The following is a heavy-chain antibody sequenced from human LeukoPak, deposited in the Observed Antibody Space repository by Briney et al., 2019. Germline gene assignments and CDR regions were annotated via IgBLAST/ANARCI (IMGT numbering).Heavy chain of an antibody. V-gene: IGHV1-69*13. Sequence: SVKVSCKASGGTFSSYAIGWVRQAPGQGLEWMGGIIPIFGTANYAQKFQGRVTITADESTSTAYMELSSLRSEDTAVYYCARDQEGLNWFDPWGQGTLVTVSS. CDR1: GGTFSSYA. J-gene: IGHJ5*02. CDR2: IIPIFGTA. CDR3: ARDQEGLNWFDP.